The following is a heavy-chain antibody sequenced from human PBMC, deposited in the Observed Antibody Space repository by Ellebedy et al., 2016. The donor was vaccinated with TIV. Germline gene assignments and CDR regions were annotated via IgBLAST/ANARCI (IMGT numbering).Heavy chain of an antibody. CDR3: AKELAAGKTLRLDH. V-gene: IGHV3-23*01. Sequence: PGGSLRLSCAASGFTFSNYAMSWVRQAPGKGLEWVARTSGGCATTYYADSLKGRFTIPRDNSKNTLYLQMNSLRAEDTGVYYCAKELAAGKTLRLDHWGQGTLVTVSS. J-gene: IGHJ4*02. D-gene: IGHD1-1*01. CDR1: GFTFSNYA. CDR2: TSGGCATT.